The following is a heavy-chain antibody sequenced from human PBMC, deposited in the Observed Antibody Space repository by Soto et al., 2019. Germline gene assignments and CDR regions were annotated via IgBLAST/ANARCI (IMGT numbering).Heavy chain of an antibody. J-gene: IGHJ4*02. CDR1: GFTFRNYW. V-gene: IGHV3-7*01. D-gene: IGHD3-3*01. CDR2: IKHDGTER. Sequence: PGGSLRLSCLASGFTFRNYWMSWVRQSPGKGLEWVANIKHDGTERYYLDSVKGRFTISRDNAKNSLYLQLDGLRADDTAVYFCVRYYDFWTGYSLFDYWGQGTRVTVSS. CDR3: VRYYDFWTGYSLFDY.